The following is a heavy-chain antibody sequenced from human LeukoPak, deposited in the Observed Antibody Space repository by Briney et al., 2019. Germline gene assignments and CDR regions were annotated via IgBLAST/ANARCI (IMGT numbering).Heavy chain of an antibody. D-gene: IGHD4-17*01. CDR1: GFTFSSYG. CDR2: RWYDGSNK. CDR3: ARDPSSMTTVTSDFDY. V-gene: IGHV3-33*01. J-gene: IGHJ4*02. Sequence: GGSLRLSCAASGFTFSSYGMHWVRQAPGKGLEWVAVRWYDGSNKYYADSVKGRFIISRDNSKNTLYLQMNSLKAEDTAVYYCARDPSSMTTVTSDFDYWGQGTLVTVSS.